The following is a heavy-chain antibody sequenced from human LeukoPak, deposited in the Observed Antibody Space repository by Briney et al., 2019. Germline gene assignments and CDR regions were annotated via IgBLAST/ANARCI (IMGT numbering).Heavy chain of an antibody. J-gene: IGHJ4*02. CDR1: GFTFSSYK. V-gene: IGHV3-48*01. D-gene: IGHD3-10*01. Sequence: GGSLRLSCAASGFTFSSYKMNWVRQAPGKGLEWVSYISSSRTTYYADSVKGRFTISRDNAKNSLYLQMNSLRAADTAVYYCARDNHYYGSGSTPLDYWGQGTRVTVSS. CDR2: ISSSRTT. CDR3: ARDNHYYGSGSTPLDY.